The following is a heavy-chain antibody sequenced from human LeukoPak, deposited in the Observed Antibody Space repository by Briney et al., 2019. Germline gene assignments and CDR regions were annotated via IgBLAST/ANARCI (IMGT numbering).Heavy chain of an antibody. Sequence: LEASVKVSCKASGYTFTGYYMHWVRQAPGQGLEWMGWINPNSGGTNYAQKFQGGVTMTRDTSISTAYMELRRLTSDDTAVYYCARGEVAGTPWTVYDYWGQGTLVTVSS. CDR1: GYTFTGYY. CDR3: ARGEVAGTPWTVYDY. J-gene: IGHJ4*02. CDR2: INPNSGGT. V-gene: IGHV1-2*03. D-gene: IGHD6-19*01.